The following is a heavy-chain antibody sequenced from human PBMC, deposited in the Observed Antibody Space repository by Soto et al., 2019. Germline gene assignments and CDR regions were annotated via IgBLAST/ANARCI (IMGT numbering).Heavy chain of an antibody. CDR3: TKTDLYSSNWSRWFDS. Sequence: GGSLRLSCAASGFTFSVSGVHWVRQAPGKGLEWVGRIRSKSNNYATVYAPSVKGRFTLSRDDSNNTAFLQMNSLKTEDTAVYYCTKTDLYSSNWSRWFDSWGQGTLVTVSS. V-gene: IGHV3-73*01. D-gene: IGHD6-13*01. CDR1: GFTFSVSG. CDR2: IRSKSNNYAT. J-gene: IGHJ5*01.